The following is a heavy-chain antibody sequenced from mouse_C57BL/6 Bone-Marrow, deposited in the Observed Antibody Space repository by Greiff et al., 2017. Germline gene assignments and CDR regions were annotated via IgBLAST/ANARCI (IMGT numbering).Heavy chain of an antibody. CDR1: GFSLTSYG. CDR3: AKNWDGYYAMEY. V-gene: IGHV2-9*01. CDR2: IWGGGSK. Sequence: LVAPSQSLSITCTVSGFSLTSYGVDGVRQPPGKGLEWLGVIWGGGSKNYNSALMSRLSIREDNSKSQVFLKMTSLQTDDTAMYYCAKNWDGYYAMEYWGQGASVTVSS. D-gene: IGHD4-1*01. J-gene: IGHJ4*01.